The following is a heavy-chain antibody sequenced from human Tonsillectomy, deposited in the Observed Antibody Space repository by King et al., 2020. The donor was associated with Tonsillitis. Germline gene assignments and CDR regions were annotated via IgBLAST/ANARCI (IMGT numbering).Heavy chain of an antibody. CDR3: AREPWFYDS. V-gene: IGHV1-2*02. Sequence: VQLVESGAEVQKPGASVKVSCKTSGYTFTDYHLHWVRQAPGQGLEWVGCINGNSGGTHYAQKFQGRVTMTRETSSSTAFMDLSGLTSDDTTVYYCAREPWFYDSWGQGTLATVSS. CDR1: GYTFTDYH. CDR2: INGNSGGT. D-gene: IGHD2/OR15-2a*01. J-gene: IGHJ1*01.